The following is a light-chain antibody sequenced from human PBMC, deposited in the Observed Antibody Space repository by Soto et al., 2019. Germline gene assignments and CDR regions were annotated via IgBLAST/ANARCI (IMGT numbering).Light chain of an antibody. CDR3: QQYNNWLAWT. J-gene: IGKJ1*01. CDR1: QTISSN. Sequence: EIVMTQSPATLSVSPGERATLSCRASQTISSNLAWYQQKAGQAPRLLIHGASTRATDIPARFSGSGSGTEFTLTINSLQSEDFAVYYCQQYNNWLAWTFGQGTKVEIK. CDR2: GAS. V-gene: IGKV3-15*01.